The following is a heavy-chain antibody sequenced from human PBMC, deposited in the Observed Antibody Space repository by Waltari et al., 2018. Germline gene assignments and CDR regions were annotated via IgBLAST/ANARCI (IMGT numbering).Heavy chain of an antibody. J-gene: IGHJ4*02. CDR2: IRYDGSNK. CDR3: AKDQELRAFDY. D-gene: IGHD1-26*01. Sequence: QVQLVESGGGVVQPGGSLRLSCAASGFTFSSYGMHWVRQAPGKGLEGVAFIRYDGSNKYYADSVKGRFTISRDNSKNTLYLQMNSLRAEDTAVYYCAKDQELRAFDYWGQGTLVTVSS. V-gene: IGHV3-30*02. CDR1: GFTFSSYG.